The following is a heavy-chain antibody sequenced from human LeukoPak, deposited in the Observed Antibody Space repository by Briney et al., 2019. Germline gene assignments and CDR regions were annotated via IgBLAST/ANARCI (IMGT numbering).Heavy chain of an antibody. D-gene: IGHD3-16*01. V-gene: IGHV3-53*01. CDR3: ARGTVWRLGSYGLDV. Sequence: GGSLRLSCVASGFTVSSKYMSWVRQAPGKGLEWVSVIYSGGSAYYGESVKGRFTISRDNSKNTVYLQMNALRAEDSAVYYCARGTVWRLGSYGLDVWGQGTTVTVSS. J-gene: IGHJ6*02. CDR2: IYSGGSA. CDR1: GFTVSSKY.